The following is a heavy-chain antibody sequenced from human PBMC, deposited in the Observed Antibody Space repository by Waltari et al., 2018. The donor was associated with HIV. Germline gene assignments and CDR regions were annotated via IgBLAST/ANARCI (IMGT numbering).Heavy chain of an antibody. CDR3: ARRGIQLWFYAFDI. V-gene: IGHV4-61*02. CDR2: IYTSGST. CDR1: GCSISSGSYY. Sequence: QVQLQESGPGLVKPSQTLSLTCPVPGCSISSGSYYWRCIRPPAGKGLEWIGRIYTSGSTNYNPSLKSRVTISVDTSKNQFSLKLSSVTAADTAVYYCARRGIQLWFYAFDIWGQGTMVTVSS. J-gene: IGHJ3*02. D-gene: IGHD5-18*01.